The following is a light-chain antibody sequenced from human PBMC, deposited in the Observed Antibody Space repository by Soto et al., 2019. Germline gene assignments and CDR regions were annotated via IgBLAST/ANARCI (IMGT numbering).Light chain of an antibody. V-gene: IGLV1-44*01. CDR2: SNN. Sequence: QSALTQPPSASGTPGQRVIISCSGSSSNIGSNTVNWYQQLPGTAPKLLIYSNNQRPSRVPDRFSGSKSGTSASLAISVLQSEDVADYYCAAWDDSLSVRYVFGTGTKATVL. CDR1: SSNIGSNT. CDR3: AAWDDSLSVRYV. J-gene: IGLJ1*01.